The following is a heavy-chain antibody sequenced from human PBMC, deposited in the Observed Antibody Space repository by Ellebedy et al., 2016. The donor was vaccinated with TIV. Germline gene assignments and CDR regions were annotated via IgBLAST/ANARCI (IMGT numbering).Heavy chain of an antibody. Sequence: GGSLRLSCAASGFTFSSYGMHWVRQAPGKGLEWVAVISYDGSNKYYADSVKGRFTISRDNSKNTLYLQMNSLRAEDTAVYYCARDRYSYGDYYYYGMDVWGQGTTVTVSS. D-gene: IGHD5-18*01. CDR3: ARDRYSYGDYYYYGMDV. CDR1: GFTFSSYG. J-gene: IGHJ6*02. V-gene: IGHV3-30*03. CDR2: ISYDGSNK.